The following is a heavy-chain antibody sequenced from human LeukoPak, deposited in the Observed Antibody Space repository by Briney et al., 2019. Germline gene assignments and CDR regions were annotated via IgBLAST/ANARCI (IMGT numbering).Heavy chain of an antibody. CDR3: ARRQYYDFWSGRGAFDI. Sequence: SETLSLTCTVSGGSISSSSYYWGWIRQPPGKGLEWIGSIYYSGSTYYNPSLKSRVTISVDTSKNQFSLNLNSVTAADTAVYYCARRQYYDFWSGRGAFDIWGQGTMVTVSS. J-gene: IGHJ3*02. D-gene: IGHD3-3*01. CDR2: IYYSGST. CDR1: GGSISSSSYY. V-gene: IGHV4-39*07.